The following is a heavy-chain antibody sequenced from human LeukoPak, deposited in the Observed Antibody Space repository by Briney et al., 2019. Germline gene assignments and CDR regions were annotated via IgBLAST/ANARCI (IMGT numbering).Heavy chain of an antibody. Sequence: PGGSLRLSCAASGFTFNTYNMNWVRQAPGKGLEWVLAISSGSINIKYADSVEGRFTISRDNAKNSLYLQMNSLRAEDTALYYCARDGLVHGSGSYYIPYYYYYYMDVWGKGTTVTVSS. J-gene: IGHJ6*03. D-gene: IGHD3-10*01. CDR1: GFTFNTYN. CDR3: ARDGLVHGSGSYYIPYYYYYYMDV. CDR2: ISSGSINI. V-gene: IGHV3-21*04.